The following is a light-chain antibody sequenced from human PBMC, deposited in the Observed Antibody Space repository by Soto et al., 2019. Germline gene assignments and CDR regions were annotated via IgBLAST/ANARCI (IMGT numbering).Light chain of an antibody. J-gene: IGLJ1*01. Sequence: QSVLTQPRPVSGSPGQSVTISCTGTSSDVGGYNYVSWYQHHPGKAPKLMIYDVDKRPSGVPGRFSGSKSGNTASLTISGLQAEDEADYYCCSYAGSYPFVFGTGTKLTVL. CDR1: SSDVGGYNY. CDR2: DVD. CDR3: CSYAGSYPFV. V-gene: IGLV2-11*01.